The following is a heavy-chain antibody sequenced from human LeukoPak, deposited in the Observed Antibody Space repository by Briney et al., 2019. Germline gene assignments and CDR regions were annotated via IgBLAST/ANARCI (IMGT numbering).Heavy chain of an antibody. D-gene: IGHD2-15*01. CDR3: AKPIGYCTGGSCYHDNFDV. Sequence: PGGSLRLSCAASGFTFSNYAMSWVRQAPGKGLEWVSALGGSGVFSVYGDSVKGRFTISRDNSKNTVYLQMRSLRAEDTALYYCAKPIGYCTGGSCYHDNFDVWGQGTMVTISS. CDR1: GFTFSNYA. CDR2: LGGSGVFS. V-gene: IGHV3-23*01. J-gene: IGHJ3*01.